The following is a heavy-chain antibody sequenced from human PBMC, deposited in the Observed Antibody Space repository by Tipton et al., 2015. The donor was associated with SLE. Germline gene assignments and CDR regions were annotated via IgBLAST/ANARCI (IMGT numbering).Heavy chain of an antibody. J-gene: IGHJ3*02. Sequence: SLRLSCAGSGFTFRSHWMHWVRQGPGKGLVWVSRIDSDGGSTSYADSVKGRFTISRDNAKNTLYLQMNSVRVEDTAVYYCAREARATFDIWGHGTMVTVS. CDR3: AREARATFDI. V-gene: IGHV3-74*01. CDR1: GFTFRSHW. CDR2: IDSDGGST.